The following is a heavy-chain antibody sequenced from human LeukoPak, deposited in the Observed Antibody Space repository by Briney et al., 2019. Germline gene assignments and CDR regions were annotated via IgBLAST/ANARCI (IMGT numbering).Heavy chain of an antibody. V-gene: IGHV3-23*01. D-gene: IGHD4-17*01. CDR1: GFTFSSYW. J-gene: IGHJ5*02. CDR3: AKTDYASWFDP. CDR2: ISGSGGST. Sequence: GGSLRLSCAVSGFTFSSYWMSWVRQAPGKGLEWVSAISGSGGSTYYADSVKGRFTISRDNSKNTLYLQMNSLRAEDTAVYYCAKTDYASWFDPWGQGTLVTVSS.